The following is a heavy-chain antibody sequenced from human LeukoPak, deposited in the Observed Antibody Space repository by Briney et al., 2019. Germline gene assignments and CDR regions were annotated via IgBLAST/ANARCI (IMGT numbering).Heavy chain of an antibody. CDR2: ISSSSSYI. D-gene: IGHD3-10*01. Sequence: PGGSLRLSCAASGFTLSSYSMNWVRQAPGKGLEWVSSISSSSSYIYYADSVKGRFTISRDNAKNSLYLQMNSLRAEDTAVYYCARDVDSMVRGAMLHNWFDPWGQGTLVTVSS. V-gene: IGHV3-21*01. CDR1: GFTLSSYS. J-gene: IGHJ5*02. CDR3: ARDVDSMVRGAMLHNWFDP.